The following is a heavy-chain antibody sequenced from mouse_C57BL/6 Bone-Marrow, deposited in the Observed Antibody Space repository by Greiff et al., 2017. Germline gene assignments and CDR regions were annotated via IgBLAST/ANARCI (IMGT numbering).Heavy chain of an antibody. CDR2: IDPSDSET. V-gene: IGHV1-52*01. D-gene: IGHD1-1*01. CDR3: ARCYYYCSNLDYFDY. J-gene: IGHJ2*01. Sequence: QVQLQQPGAELVRPGSSVKLSCKASGYTFTSYWMHWVKQRPIQGLEWIGNIDPSDSETHYNQKFKDKATLTVDKSSSTAYMQLSSLTSEDSAVYYCARCYYYCSNLDYFDYWGQGTTLTVSS. CDR1: GYTFTSYW.